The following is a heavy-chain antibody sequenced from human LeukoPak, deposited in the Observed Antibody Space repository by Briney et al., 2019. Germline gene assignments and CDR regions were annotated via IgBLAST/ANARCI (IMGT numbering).Heavy chain of an antibody. D-gene: IGHD2-21*02. CDR2: IKQDGSEK. CDR1: GFTFNNYA. V-gene: IGHV3-7*03. J-gene: IGHJ4*02. Sequence: PGGSLRLSCAASGFTFNNYAMNWVRQAPGKGLEWVANIKQDGSEKYYVDSVKGRFTISRDNAKKSLYLQLNSLRAEDTAVYYCARARVVTKWIDYWGQGTLVTVSS. CDR3: ARARVVTKWIDY.